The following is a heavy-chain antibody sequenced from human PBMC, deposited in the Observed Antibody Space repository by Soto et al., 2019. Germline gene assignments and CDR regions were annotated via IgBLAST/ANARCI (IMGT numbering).Heavy chain of an antibody. Sequence: QVQYVQSGAEVKKPGASVKVACKAAGYTFTTYGIHWVRQAPGQRPEWMGWINTGNGNTEYPQISQDRVTITRDKSASTVYMELSSLRSEDTAVYYCARAGGGSGWYKAENWGFDYWGQGTLVTVSS. J-gene: IGHJ4*02. D-gene: IGHD6-19*01. CDR2: INTGNGNT. CDR1: GYTFTTYG. CDR3: ARAGGGSGWYKAENWGFDY. V-gene: IGHV1-3*04.